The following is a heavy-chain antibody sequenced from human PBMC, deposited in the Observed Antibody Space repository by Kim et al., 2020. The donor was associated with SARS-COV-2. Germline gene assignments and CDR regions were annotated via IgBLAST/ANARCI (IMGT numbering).Heavy chain of an antibody. CDR3: ARTKGGIVWGSPFDY. D-gene: IGHD3-16*01. Sequence: DSVKGRVTISRHNAKNSLYLQMNSLRAEDTAMYYCARTKGGIVWGSPFDYWGQGTLVTVSS. J-gene: IGHJ4*02. V-gene: IGHV3-7*03.